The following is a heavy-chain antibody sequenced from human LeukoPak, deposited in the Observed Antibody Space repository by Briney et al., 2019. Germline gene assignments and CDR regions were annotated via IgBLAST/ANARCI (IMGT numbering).Heavy chain of an antibody. CDR1: GFTFGDYA. D-gene: IGHD3-3*01. J-gene: IGHJ3*02. V-gene: IGHV3-9*01. CDR3: AKDFFGATFDALDI. Sequence: GGSLRLSCAASGFTFGDYAMHWVRQAPGKGLEWVSGISWNSGSIGYADSVKGRFTISRDNAKNSLYLQMNSLRAEDTALYYCAKDFFGATFDALDIWGQGTMVTVSS. CDR2: ISWNSGSI.